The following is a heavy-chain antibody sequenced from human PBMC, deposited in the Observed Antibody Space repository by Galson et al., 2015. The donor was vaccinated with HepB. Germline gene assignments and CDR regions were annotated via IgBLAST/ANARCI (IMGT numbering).Heavy chain of an antibody. D-gene: IGHD2-15*01. CDR2: IKQDGSEK. V-gene: IGHV3-7*03. CDR3: ARDNCRGGRCYHPYYYYMDV. CDR1: GFTFSNYW. J-gene: IGHJ6*03. Sequence: SLRLSCAASGFTFSNYWMSWVRQAPGKGLEWVANIKQDGSEKYYVDSVKGRFTISRDNAKNSLSLQMNSAVTAADTAVYYCARDNCRGGRCYHPYYYYMDVWGEGITVTVSS.